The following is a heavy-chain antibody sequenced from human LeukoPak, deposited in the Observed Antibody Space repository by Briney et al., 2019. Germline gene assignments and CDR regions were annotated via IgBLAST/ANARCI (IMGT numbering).Heavy chain of an antibody. V-gene: IGHV1-18*04. CDR3: TRGVALATVYYFDF. CDR1: GFTFSAYG. D-gene: IGHD3-10*01. J-gene: IGHJ4*02. Sequence: ASVKVSCKTSGFTFSAYGIAWVRQAPGHGPEWMGWISNHNDNTKYAQKFQDRITVTTETSTGTASMELRSLKPDDTGIYYCTRGVALATVYYFDFWGRGTQVTVAS. CDR2: ISNHNDNT.